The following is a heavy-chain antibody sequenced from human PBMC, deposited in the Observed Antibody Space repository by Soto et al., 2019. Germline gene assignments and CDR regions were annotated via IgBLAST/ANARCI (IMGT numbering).Heavy chain of an antibody. CDR2: IYYSGST. CDR3: ARVRLWFEDSYPLGAFDI. D-gene: IGHD3-10*01. CDR1: GGSISSYY. V-gene: IGHV4-59*01. J-gene: IGHJ3*02. Sequence: ETLSLTCTVSGGSISSYYWSWIRQPPGKGLEWIGYIYYSGSTNYNPSLKSRVTISVDTSKNQFSLKLSSVTAADTAVYYCARVRLWFEDSYPLGAFDIWGQGTMVTVSS.